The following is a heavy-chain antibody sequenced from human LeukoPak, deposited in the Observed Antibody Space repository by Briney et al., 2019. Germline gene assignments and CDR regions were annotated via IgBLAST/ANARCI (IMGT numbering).Heavy chain of an antibody. CDR3: AKDPGQLLYYFDY. V-gene: IGHV3-23*01. Sequence: GGSLRLSCAASGFTFSGYAMSWVRQAPGKGLEWVSAISGSGGSTYYADSVKGRFTISRDNSKNTLYLQMNSLRAEDTAVYYCAKDPGQLLYYFDYWGQGTLVTVSS. D-gene: IGHD1-7*01. CDR1: GFTFSGYA. CDR2: ISGSGGST. J-gene: IGHJ4*02.